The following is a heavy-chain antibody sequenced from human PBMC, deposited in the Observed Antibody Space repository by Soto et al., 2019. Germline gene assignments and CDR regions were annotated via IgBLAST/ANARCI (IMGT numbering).Heavy chain of an antibody. CDR3: AIVRYVCTATNCFPLFDS. V-gene: IGHV3-23*01. CDR1: TSTFSKSS. D-gene: IGHD2-15*01. J-gene: IGHJ4*02. Sequence: GGPLILSRALSTSTFSKSSLRCGSPARGERVERVATISGSGSTTQYADSVKGRFTISRDNSKNTLDLQMNSLRGEDTAVYYCAIVRYVCTATNCFPLFDSWGQGALVTVCS. CDR2: ISGSGSTT.